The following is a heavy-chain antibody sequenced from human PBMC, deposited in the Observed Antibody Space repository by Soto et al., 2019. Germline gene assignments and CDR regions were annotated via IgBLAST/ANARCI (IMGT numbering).Heavy chain of an antibody. CDR3: TRTTVTTVDYYGMDV. J-gene: IGHJ6*02. CDR1: GFTFSGSA. V-gene: IGHV3-73*01. Sequence: GSLRLSCAASGFTFSGSAMHWVRQASGKGLEWVGRIRSKANSYATAYAASVKGRFTISRDDSKNTAYLQMNSLKTEDTAVYYCTRTTVTTVDYYGMDVWGQGTTVTVSS. D-gene: IGHD4-4*01. CDR2: IRSKANSYAT.